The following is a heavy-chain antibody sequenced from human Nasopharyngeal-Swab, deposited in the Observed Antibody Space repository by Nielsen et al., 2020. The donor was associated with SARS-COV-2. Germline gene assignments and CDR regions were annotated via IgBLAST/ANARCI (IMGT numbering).Heavy chain of an antibody. CDR3: AKEAYGGNSGESAFDI. Sequence: GGSLRLSCAASGFTFSSYSMNWVRQAPGKGLEWVSSISSSSSYIYYADSVKGRFTISRDNSKNTLYLQMNSLRAEDTAVYYCAKEAYGGNSGESAFDIWGQGTMVTVSS. J-gene: IGHJ3*02. V-gene: IGHV3-21*04. D-gene: IGHD4-23*01. CDR1: GFTFSSYS. CDR2: ISSSSSYI.